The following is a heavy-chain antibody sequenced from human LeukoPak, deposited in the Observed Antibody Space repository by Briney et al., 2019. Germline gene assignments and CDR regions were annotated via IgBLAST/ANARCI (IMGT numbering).Heavy chain of an antibody. V-gene: IGHV4-59*01. Sequence: SETLSLTCTVSGGSISSYYWSWLRQPPGKGLEWIGYIYYSGSTNYNPSLKSRVTISVDTSKNQFSLKLSSVTAADTAVYYCARSIYSRYSSDYFDYWGQGTLVTVSS. CDR2: IYYSGST. CDR1: GGSISSYY. CDR3: ARSIYSRYSSDYFDY. J-gene: IGHJ4*02. D-gene: IGHD6-13*01.